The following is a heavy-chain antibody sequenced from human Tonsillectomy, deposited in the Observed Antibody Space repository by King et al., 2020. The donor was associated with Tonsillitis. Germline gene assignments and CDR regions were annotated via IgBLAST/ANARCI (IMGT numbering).Heavy chain of an antibody. CDR3: VRVRAALKLDY. CDR1: GFSCSRYA. D-gene: IGHD3-10*01. CDR2: SYNGGGNT. Sequence: VQLVESGGDLVQPGGSLRLSCAATGFSCSRYAMSWVRQAPGKGLEWISISYNGGGNTRYADYVKGRFTTYRDNTTNTLFLQMNSLTSDNTAIYYCVRVRAALKLDYWGQGSLVTVS. J-gene: IGHJ4*02. V-gene: IGHV3-23*03.